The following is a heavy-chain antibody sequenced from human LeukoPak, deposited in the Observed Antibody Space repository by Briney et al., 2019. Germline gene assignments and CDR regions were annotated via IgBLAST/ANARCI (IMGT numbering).Heavy chain of an antibody. J-gene: IGHJ4*02. CDR2: IYYRGTT. CDR3: ARGVYIAAAQYGY. Sequence: TSETLSLTCTVSGGSTSSYYWSWIRQPPGKGLEWIGYIYYRGTTNYNPSLKSRVTISVDTSKNQFSLKLSSVTAADTAVYYCARGVYIAAAQYGYWGQGTLVTVSS. CDR1: GGSTSSYY. V-gene: IGHV4-59*01. D-gene: IGHD6-13*01.